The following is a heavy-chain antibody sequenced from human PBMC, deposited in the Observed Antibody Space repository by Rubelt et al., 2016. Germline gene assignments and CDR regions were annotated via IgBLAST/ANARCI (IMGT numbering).Heavy chain of an antibody. CDR3: ARAGITMVRGVIAD. Sequence: SVKGRFTISRDNAKNTLYLQMNSLRAEDTAVYYCARAGITMVRGVIADWGRGTLVTVSS. V-gene: IGHV3-30*01. J-gene: IGHJ4*02. D-gene: IGHD3-10*01.